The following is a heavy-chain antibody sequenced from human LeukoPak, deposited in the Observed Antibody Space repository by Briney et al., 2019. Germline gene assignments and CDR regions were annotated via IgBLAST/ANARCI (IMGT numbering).Heavy chain of an antibody. CDR1: GGSISSGSYY. V-gene: IGHV4-61*02. CDR2: IYTSGST. Sequence: PSETLSVTCTVSGGSISSGSYYWSWIRQPAGKGLEWIGRIYTSGSTNYNPSLKSRLTISVDTSKNQFSLKLSSVTAADTAVYYCAREVAYYYDSSGYYYNYYYYYMDVWGKGTTVTISS. D-gene: IGHD3-22*01. CDR3: AREVAYYYDSSGYYYNYYYYYMDV. J-gene: IGHJ6*03.